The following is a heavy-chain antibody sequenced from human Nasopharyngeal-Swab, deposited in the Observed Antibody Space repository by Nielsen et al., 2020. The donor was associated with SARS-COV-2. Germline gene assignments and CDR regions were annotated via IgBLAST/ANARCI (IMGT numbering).Heavy chain of an antibody. V-gene: IGHV4-34*01. CDR2: INHRGNT. CDR3: ARGNVGIVVVIPREHDYYMDV. D-gene: IGHD3-22*01. J-gene: IGHJ6*03. Sequence: SQTLSLTCAVYGGSLSDYYWSWIRQPPGKGLEWIGEINHRGNTNYNPSLNSRVTLSVDTSKNQFSLKVSSVTAADTAVYYCARGNVGIVVVIPREHDYYMDVWGKGTTVTVSS. CDR1: GGSLSDYY.